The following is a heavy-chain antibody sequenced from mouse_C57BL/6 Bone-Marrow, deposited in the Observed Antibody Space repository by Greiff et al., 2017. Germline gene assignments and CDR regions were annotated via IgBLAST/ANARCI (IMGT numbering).Heavy chain of an antibody. V-gene: IGHV1-54*01. Sequence: QVQLQQSGAELVRPGTSVKVSCKASGYAFTNYLIEWVKQRPGQGLEWIGVINPGSGGTNYNEKFKGKATLTADKSSSTAYMQLSSLTSEDSSVYFCARLLRYWGQGTTLTVSS. D-gene: IGHD1-1*01. CDR2: INPGSGGT. CDR1: GYAFTNYL. J-gene: IGHJ2*01. CDR3: ARLLRY.